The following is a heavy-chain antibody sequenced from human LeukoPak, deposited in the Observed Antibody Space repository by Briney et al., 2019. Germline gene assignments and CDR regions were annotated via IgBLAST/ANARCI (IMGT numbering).Heavy chain of an antibody. CDR2: FSGSTGST. CDR1: VFTFISYG. J-gene: IGHJ6*03. V-gene: IGHV3-23*01. Sequence: GGSLRLSCAASVFTFISYGMNWVRQAPGKGLEWVSGFSGSTGSTHYADSVKGRFTISRDNSRDTLSLQMNSLRGEDTAVYYCARGGMRGKISYTYYYMDVWGKGTTVTVSS. CDR3: ARGGMRGKISYTYYYMDV. D-gene: IGHD2-2*02.